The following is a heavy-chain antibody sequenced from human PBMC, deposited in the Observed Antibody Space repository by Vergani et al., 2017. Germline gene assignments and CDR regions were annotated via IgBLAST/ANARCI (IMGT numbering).Heavy chain of an antibody. CDR3: ARVSRSSSWYWVDY. Sequence: QVQLVQSGAEVKKPGSSVKVSCKASGGTFSSYTISWVRQAPGQGLEWMGRIIPILGIANYAQKFQGRVTITADKSTSTAYMERSSLRSEDTAVYYCARVSRSSSWYWVDYWGQGTLVTVSS. CDR1: GGTFSSYT. CDR2: IIPILGIA. V-gene: IGHV1-69*02. D-gene: IGHD6-13*01. J-gene: IGHJ4*02.